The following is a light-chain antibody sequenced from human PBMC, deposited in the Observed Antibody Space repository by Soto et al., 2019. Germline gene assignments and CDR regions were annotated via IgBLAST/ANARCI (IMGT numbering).Light chain of an antibody. CDR2: EVS. CDR3: SSFTFSTTVI. Sequence: QSVLTQPASVSGSPGQSITISCTGTSSDVGGYVSWYQQHPGKAPKLMIYEVSNRPSGVSNRFSGSKSGNTASLTISGLQAEDEADYYCSSFTFSTTVIFGGGTQLTVL. J-gene: IGLJ2*01. V-gene: IGLV2-14*01. CDR1: SSDVGGY.